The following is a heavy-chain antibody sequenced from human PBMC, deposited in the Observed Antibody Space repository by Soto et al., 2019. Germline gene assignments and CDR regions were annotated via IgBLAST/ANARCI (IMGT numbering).Heavy chain of an antibody. J-gene: IGHJ1*01. CDR3: AKDGDRTAGIAVAGTEYFQH. Sequence: GGSLRLSCAASGFTFSSYAMSWVRQAPGKGLEWVSAISGSGGSTYYADSVKGRFTISRDNSKNTLYLQMNSLRAEDTAVYYCAKDGDRTAGIAVAGTEYFQHWGQGTLVTVSS. V-gene: IGHV3-23*01. CDR2: ISGSGGST. CDR1: GFTFSSYA. D-gene: IGHD6-19*01.